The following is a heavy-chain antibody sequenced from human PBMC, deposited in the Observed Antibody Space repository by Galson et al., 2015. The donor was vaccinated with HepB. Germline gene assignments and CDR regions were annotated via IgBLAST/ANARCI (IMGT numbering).Heavy chain of an antibody. J-gene: IGHJ6*02. CDR1: GFTFSSYW. D-gene: IGHD6-19*01. CDR3: ARDTRVAVAGPLYYYYYGMDV. CDR2: IKQDGSEK. Sequence: SLRLSCAASGFTFSSYWMSWVRQAPGKGLEWVANIKQDGSEKYYVDSVKGRFTISRDNAKNSLYLQMTSLKAEDTAVYYCARDTRVAVAGPLYYYYYGMDVWGQGTTVTVSS. V-gene: IGHV3-7*03.